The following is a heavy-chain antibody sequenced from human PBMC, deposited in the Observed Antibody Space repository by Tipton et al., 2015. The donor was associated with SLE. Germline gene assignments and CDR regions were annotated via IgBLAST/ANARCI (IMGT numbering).Heavy chain of an antibody. J-gene: IGHJ6*02. D-gene: IGHD2-21*02. CDR3: TRTVVTAIYGGYYYYGMDV. CDR2: IIPMLDTV. CDR1: AGTFSSYA. V-gene: IGHV1-69*09. Sequence: QLVQSGAEVKKPGSSVKVSCKALAGTFSSYAISWVRQAPGQGLEWMGKIIPMLDTVNYAQKFQSRVTITADKSTRTAYMELSSLRSEDTGIYYCTRTVVTAIYGGYYYYGMDVWGQGTTVTVSS.